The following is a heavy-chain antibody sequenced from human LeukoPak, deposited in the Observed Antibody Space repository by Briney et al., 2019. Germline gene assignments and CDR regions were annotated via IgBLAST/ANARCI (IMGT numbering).Heavy chain of an antibody. Sequence: PSETLSLTCTVSGGSISSSSYYWGWIRQPPGKGLEWIGSIYYSGSTNYNPSLKSRVTMSVDTSKNQFSLKMSSVIAADTAVYYCARHGGESIVAMILHAFDIWGQGTMVTVSS. CDR2: IYYSGST. CDR3: ARHGGESIVAMILHAFDI. J-gene: IGHJ3*02. D-gene: IGHD5-12*01. CDR1: GGSISSSSYY. V-gene: IGHV4-39*01.